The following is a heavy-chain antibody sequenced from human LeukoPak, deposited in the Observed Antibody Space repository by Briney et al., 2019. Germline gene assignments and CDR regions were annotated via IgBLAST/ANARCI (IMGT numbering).Heavy chain of an antibody. CDR3: ARDHIVPTILFDY. Sequence: GGSLRLSCAASGFTFSSYWMGWVRQAPGKGLEWVANIKQDGSEKYYVDSVKGRFTISRDNAKNSLYLQMNSLRAEGTAVYCCARDHIVPTILFDYWGQGTLVTVSS. J-gene: IGHJ4*02. CDR2: IKQDGSEK. CDR1: GFTFSSYW. V-gene: IGHV3-7*01. D-gene: IGHD5-12*01.